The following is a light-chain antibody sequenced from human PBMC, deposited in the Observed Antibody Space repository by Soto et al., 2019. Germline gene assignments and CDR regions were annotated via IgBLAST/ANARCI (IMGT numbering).Light chain of an antibody. CDR1: SSDVGGYNY. CDR2: EVS. CDR3: SSYTSSSTPRV. V-gene: IGLV2-14*01. Sequence: QSALTQPASVSGSPEQWITISFTGTSSDVGGYNYVSWYQQHPGKAPKPMIYEVSNRPSGVSNRFSGSKSGNTASLTISGLQAEDEADYYCSSYTSSSTPRVFGGGTKVTVL. J-gene: IGLJ3*02.